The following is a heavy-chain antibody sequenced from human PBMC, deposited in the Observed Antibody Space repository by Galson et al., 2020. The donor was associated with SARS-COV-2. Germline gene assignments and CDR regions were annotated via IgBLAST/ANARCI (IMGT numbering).Heavy chain of an antibody. Sequence: GGSLRLSCAASGFTFSSYEMNWVRQAPGKGLEWVSYISSSGSTIYYADSVKGRFTISRDNAKNSLYLQMNSLRAEDTAVYYCAREEGPTMVRGVSLFDYWGQGTLVTVSS. CDR1: GFTFSSYE. J-gene: IGHJ4*02. CDR3: AREEGPTMVRGVSLFDY. V-gene: IGHV3-48*03. D-gene: IGHD3-10*01. CDR2: ISSSGSTI.